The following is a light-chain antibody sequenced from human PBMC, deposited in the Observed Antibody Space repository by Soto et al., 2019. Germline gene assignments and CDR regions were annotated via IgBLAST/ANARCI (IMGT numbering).Light chain of an antibody. CDR2: DVN. V-gene: IGLV2-8*01. CDR1: SSDVGGYNY. Sequence: QSVLTQPPSASGSPGQSVTISCTGTSSDVGGYNYVSWYQQHPGKAPKVMIDDVNKRPSGVPDRFSGSKSGNTASLTVSGLQAEDEGDYYCSSHAGGQNVVFGGGTKLTVL. CDR3: SSHAGGQNVV. J-gene: IGLJ2*01.